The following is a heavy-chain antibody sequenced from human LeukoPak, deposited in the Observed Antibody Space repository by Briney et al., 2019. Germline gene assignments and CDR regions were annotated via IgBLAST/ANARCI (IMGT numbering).Heavy chain of an antibody. CDR1: GASINSYY. V-gene: IGHV4-59*01. J-gene: IGHJ3*02. CDR3: ARRETAFDI. Sequence: SETLSLTCTVSGASINSYYWSWIRQPPGKGLEWIGYIYDSGNTYYNPSLESRVTISVDTSKNQFSLKLSSVTAADTAVYYCARRETAFDIWGQGTMVTVSS. CDR2: IYDSGNT. D-gene: IGHD1-26*01.